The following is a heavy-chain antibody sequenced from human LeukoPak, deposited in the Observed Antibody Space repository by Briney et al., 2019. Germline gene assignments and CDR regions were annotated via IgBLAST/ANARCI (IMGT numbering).Heavy chain of an antibody. CDR1: GGSISSGGYY. V-gene: IGHV3-23*01. D-gene: IGHD6-6*01. CDR3: AKLDWDIIAAPQNDY. Sequence: PSETLSLTCTVSGGSISSGGYYWSWVRQAPGKGLEWVSAISGSGGSTYYADSVKGRFTISRDNSKNTLYLQMNSLRAEDTAVYYCAKLDWDIIAAPQNDYWGQGTLVTVSS. CDR2: ISGSGGST. J-gene: IGHJ4*02.